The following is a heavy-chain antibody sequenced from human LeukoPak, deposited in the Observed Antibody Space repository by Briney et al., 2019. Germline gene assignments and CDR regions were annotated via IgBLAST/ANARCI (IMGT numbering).Heavy chain of an antibody. V-gene: IGHV3-15*01. Sequence: GGSLRLSCAGSGFTFSNAWMNWVRQTPGKGLEWVGRIKSKPDGETTDYAAPVKGRFTISRDASKNTVFLQMNSLKTEDTAVYYCSTGGYFFDYWGQGTLVTVSS. CDR2: IKSKPDGETT. CDR1: GFTFSNAW. J-gene: IGHJ4*02. CDR3: STGGYFFDY.